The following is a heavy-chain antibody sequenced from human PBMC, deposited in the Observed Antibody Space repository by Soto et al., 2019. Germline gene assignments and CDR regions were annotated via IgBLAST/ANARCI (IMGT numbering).Heavy chain of an antibody. D-gene: IGHD2-8*01. Sequence: ASVKVSCKAAAYNSPGYYMNCVRQAPGQGLEWMGWINPNSGGTNYAQKFQGWVTMTRDTSISTAYMELSRLRSDDTAVYYCARGVYGYYYYGMDVWGQGTTVTVSS. J-gene: IGHJ6*02. CDR1: AYNSPGYY. CDR3: ARGVYGYYYYGMDV. CDR2: INPNSGGT. V-gene: IGHV1-2*04.